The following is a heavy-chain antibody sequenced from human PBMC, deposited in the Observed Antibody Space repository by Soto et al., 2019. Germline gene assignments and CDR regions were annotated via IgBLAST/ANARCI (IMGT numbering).Heavy chain of an antibody. CDR2: IWYDGSNK. J-gene: IGHJ4*02. CDR1: GFTFSSYG. V-gene: IGHV3-33*01. CDR3: ARDNRASLDY. Sequence: QVQLVESGGGVVQPGRSLRLSCAASGFTFSSYGMHWVRQAPGKGLEWVAVIWYDGSNKYYADSVKGRFTISRDNSKNTLYLLMNSLRAEDTAVYYCARDNRASLDYWGQGTLVTVSS.